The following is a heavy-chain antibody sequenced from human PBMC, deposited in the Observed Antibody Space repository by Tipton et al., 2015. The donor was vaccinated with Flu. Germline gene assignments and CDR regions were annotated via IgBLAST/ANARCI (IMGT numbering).Heavy chain of an antibody. CDR2: IGPSGDT. V-gene: IGHV3-13*01. D-gene: IGHD6-13*01. Sequence: SLRLSCEASGFTFSSYDMHWVRQGPGEGLEWVSGIGPSGDTYYPGSVKGRFTISRENAKNSVYYCVRGPLPDSNWYNGMDVWGQGTTVTVFS. CDR3: DV. CDR1: GFTFSSYD. J-gene: IGHJ6*02.